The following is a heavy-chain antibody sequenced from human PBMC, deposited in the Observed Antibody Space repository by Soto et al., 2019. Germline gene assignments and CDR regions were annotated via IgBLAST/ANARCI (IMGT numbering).Heavy chain of an antibody. D-gene: IGHD5-18*01. CDR2: ISGSGGWT. Sequence: EVQLWESGGGLVQPGGSLRLSCAASGFTFSNYAMSWVRQAPGKGLEWVSAISGSGGWTYYADSVKGRFTIPRDNSRNTLYLQMNSLRAEDTAVYYCARGYPLWSPYFYYYMDVWGQGTTVTVSS. V-gene: IGHV3-23*01. CDR3: ARGYPLWSPYFYYYMDV. CDR1: GFTFSNYA. J-gene: IGHJ6*03.